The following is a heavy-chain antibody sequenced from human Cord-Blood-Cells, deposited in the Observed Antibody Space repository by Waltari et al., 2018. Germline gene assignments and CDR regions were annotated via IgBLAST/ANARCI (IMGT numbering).Heavy chain of an antibody. CDR3: ARCDGLSGSYYYYYGMDV. D-gene: IGHD1-26*01. J-gene: IGHJ6*02. Sequence: HVQLVQSGAEVKKPGASVQVSCKASGYTFTGYYMHWVRQAPGHGLEWMGWINPNSGGTNYAQKFQGWVTMTRDTSISTAYMELSRLRSDDTAVYYCARCDGLSGSYYYYYGMDVWGQGTTVTVSS. CDR2: INPNSGGT. V-gene: IGHV1-2*04. CDR1: GYTFTGYY.